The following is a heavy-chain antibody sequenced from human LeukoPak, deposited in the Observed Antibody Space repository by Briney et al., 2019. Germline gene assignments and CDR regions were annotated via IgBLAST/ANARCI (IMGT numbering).Heavy chain of an antibody. J-gene: IGHJ4*02. CDR1: GGPISSYY. Sequence: PSETLSLTCTVSGGPISSYYWSWIRQPAGKGREWIGRIYTSGSNNYNPSLKSRVTMSVDTSKNQFSLKLSSVTAADTAVYYCARRHSSGQSGDYWGQGTLVTVSS. D-gene: IGHD3-22*01. V-gene: IGHV4-4*07. CDR3: ARRHSSGQSGDY. CDR2: IYTSGSN.